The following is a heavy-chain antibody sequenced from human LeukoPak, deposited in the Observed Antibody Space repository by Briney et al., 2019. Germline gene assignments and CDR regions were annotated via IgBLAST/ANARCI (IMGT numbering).Heavy chain of an antibody. D-gene: IGHD6-13*01. CDR3: ARGRSSSWLNFDY. V-gene: IGHV3-20*04. CDR1: GFTFSSYG. J-gene: IGHJ4*02. Sequence: GGSLRLSCAASGFTFSSYGMSWVRQAPGKGLEWVSGINWNGGSTGYADSVKGRFTISRDNAKNSLYLQMNSLRAEDTALYYCARGRSSSWLNFDYWGQGTLVTVSS. CDR2: INWNGGST.